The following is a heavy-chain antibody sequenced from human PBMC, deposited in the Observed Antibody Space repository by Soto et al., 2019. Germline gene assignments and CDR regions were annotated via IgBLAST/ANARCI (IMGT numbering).Heavy chain of an antibody. J-gene: IGHJ5*02. D-gene: IGHD2-15*01. CDR3: ARAWQGWWFDP. CDR1: GGSISSGDYY. V-gene: IGHV4-30-4*01. Sequence: QVQLQESGPGLVKPSQTLSLTCTVSGGSISSGDYYWSWIRQPPGKGLEWIGYIYYSGSSYYNPSLKSRVTISIDTSKNQFSLKLTSVTAADTAVYYCARAWQGWWFDPWGQGTLVTVSS. CDR2: IYYSGSS.